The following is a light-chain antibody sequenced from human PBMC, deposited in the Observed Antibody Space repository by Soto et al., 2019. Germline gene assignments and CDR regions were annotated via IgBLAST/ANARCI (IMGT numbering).Light chain of an antibody. V-gene: IGKV1-39*01. Sequence: DIQMTQSPSSLSASVVDRVTITCRASESLSNYLNWYQQKPGKAPKLLIYAASSLQSGVPSRFSGSGSGTDCPLTISRLQPEDFAPYYCQQISSTPRTVGQGSKVVSK. J-gene: IGKJ1*01. CDR1: ESLSNY. CDR3: QQISSTPRT. CDR2: AAS.